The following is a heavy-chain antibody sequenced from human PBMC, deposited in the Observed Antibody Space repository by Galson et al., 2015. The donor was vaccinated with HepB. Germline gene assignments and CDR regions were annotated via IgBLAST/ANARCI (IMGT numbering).Heavy chain of an antibody. Sequence: SLRLSCAAPGFTFNIAWMSWVRQAPGKGLEWIGRIKSKSSGGATDYAAPVKGRFTISRDDSENTLYLQLNSLKTEDAAVYYCTTDRYPHDYWGQGTLVTVSS. CDR3: TTDRYPHDY. J-gene: IGHJ4*02. CDR1: GFTFNIAW. V-gene: IGHV3-15*01. CDR2: IKSKSSGGAT. D-gene: IGHD1-1*01.